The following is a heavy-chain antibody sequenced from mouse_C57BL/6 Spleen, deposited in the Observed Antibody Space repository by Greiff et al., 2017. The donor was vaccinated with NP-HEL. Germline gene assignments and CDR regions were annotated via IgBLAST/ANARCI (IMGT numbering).Heavy chain of an antibody. D-gene: IGHD2-3*01. CDR2: INPSNGGT. Sequence: QVQLQQPGTELVKPGASVKLSCKASGYTFTSYWMHWVKQRPGQGLEWIGNINPSNGGTTYNDQFKSKATLTVDNSSSTAYMQLSSLTSEDSAVYYCAREWLLPGWYFDVWGTGTTVTVSS. V-gene: IGHV1-53*01. CDR1: GYTFTSYW. CDR3: AREWLLPGWYFDV. J-gene: IGHJ1*03.